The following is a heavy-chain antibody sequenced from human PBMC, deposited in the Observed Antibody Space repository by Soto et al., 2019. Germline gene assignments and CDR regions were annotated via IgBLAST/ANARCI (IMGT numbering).Heavy chain of an antibody. J-gene: IGHJ6*02. CDR2: ISSSGTTI. CDR3: LCPRHMDV. CDR1: GFTFSTYA. V-gene: IGHV3-48*02. Sequence: EVQLVESGGGLVQPGGSLRLSCAASGFTFSTYAMNWVRQAPGKRLQWVSYISSSGTTIYYADSVKGRFTISRDNAKNSLSLQMNSLRDEDTALYYCLCPRHMDVWGQGTTVTVSS.